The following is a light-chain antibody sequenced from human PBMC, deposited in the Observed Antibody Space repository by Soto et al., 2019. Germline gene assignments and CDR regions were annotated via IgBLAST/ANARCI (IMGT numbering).Light chain of an antibody. CDR1: QSISSNY. J-gene: IGKJ3*01. Sequence: DIVLTQSPGTLSLSPGERATLSSRASQSISSNYLAWYQQRPGQAPRLLIFGASYRATGIPDRFSGSGSGTDFTLTISRLEPEDVAVYYCQQYSCSPPEFTFGPGTRVDSK. V-gene: IGKV3-20*01. CDR3: QQYSCSPPEFT. CDR2: GAS.